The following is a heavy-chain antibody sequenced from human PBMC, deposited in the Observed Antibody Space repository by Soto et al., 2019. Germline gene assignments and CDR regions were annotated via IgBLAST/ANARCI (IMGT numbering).Heavy chain of an antibody. CDR1: GFTFSSYA. CDR2: VSRSGGNT. D-gene: IGHD3-9*01. V-gene: IGHV3-23*01. CDR3: AKDFGHSDILTGSPTFGY. J-gene: IGHJ4*02. Sequence: GGSLRLSCAASGFTFSSYAMSWIRQAPGEGLEWVSAVSRSGGNTYYADSVKGRFTISRDNSKNPLYLQMNSLRAEDTAVYYCAKDFGHSDILTGSPTFGYWGQGTLVTAPQ.